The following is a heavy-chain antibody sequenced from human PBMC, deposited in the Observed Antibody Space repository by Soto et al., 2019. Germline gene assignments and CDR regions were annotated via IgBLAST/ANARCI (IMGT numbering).Heavy chain of an antibody. Sequence: SETLSLTCTVSVGSVSSGSICFSWIGRPPGKGMEWIGFIYYSWSTNYNPSLKSRVTISVDTSKNQFSLKLSSVTAADTAVYYCARQRDSVVGATIFEYWGQGPSVTVS. CDR3: ARQRDSVVGATIFEY. CDR1: VGSVSSGSIC. V-gene: IGHV4-61*01. CDR2: IYYSWST. J-gene: IGHJ4*02. D-gene: IGHD1-26*01.